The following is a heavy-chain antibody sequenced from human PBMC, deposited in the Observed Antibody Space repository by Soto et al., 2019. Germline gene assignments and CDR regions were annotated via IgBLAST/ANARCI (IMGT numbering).Heavy chain of an antibody. CDR1: GFTFSSFW. J-gene: IGHJ4*02. CDR3: ARYGLSGTFDY. V-gene: IGHV3-7*03. CDR2: INEVESEK. D-gene: IGHD1-7*01. Sequence: GSLRLSCAASGFTFSSFWVGWVRQGPGKGLEWVANINEVESEKYYVDSVKGRFTISRDNAKNSLYLQMNSLRAEDTAVYYCARYGLSGTFDYWGQGTLVTVSS.